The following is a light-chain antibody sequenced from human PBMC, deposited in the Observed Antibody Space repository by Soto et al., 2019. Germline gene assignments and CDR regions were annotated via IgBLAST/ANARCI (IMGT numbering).Light chain of an antibody. J-gene: IGLJ1*01. CDR1: SSNIGAGYD. CDR2: GNT. V-gene: IGLV1-40*01. CDR3: QSYDGSLSGSV. Sequence: QSVLTQPPSVSGAPGQRVTISCTGSSSNIGAGYDVHWFQQLPGRAPKLLIYGNTNRPSGVPDRISGSKSGTSASLAITGLQAEDEADYYCQSYDGSLSGSVFGTGTKVTVL.